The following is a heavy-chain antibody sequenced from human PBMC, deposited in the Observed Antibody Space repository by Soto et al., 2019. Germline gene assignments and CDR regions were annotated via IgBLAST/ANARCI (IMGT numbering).Heavy chain of an antibody. CDR1: GYSFTSYW. CDR2: IYPGDSDT. Sequence: EVQLVQSGAEVKKPGESLKISCKGSGYSFTSYWIGWVRQMPGKGLEWMGIIYPGDSDTRYSPSFQGQVTISADKSISTAYLQWSSLKASDTAMYYCARGRKDCSGGSCYSHLGYWGQGTLVTVSS. CDR3: ARGRKDCSGGSCYSHLGY. V-gene: IGHV5-51*01. D-gene: IGHD2-15*01. J-gene: IGHJ4*02.